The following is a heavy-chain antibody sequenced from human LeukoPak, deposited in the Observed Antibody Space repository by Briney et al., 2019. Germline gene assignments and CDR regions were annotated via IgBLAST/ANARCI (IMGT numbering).Heavy chain of an antibody. J-gene: IGHJ4*02. Sequence: GGSLRLSCAASGFPFNIYWMSWVRQAPGKGLEWVANIKEDGNEEYSVDSVKGRFTISRDNAKNSLYLQMNSLRVEDTAVYYCAKEGRSLQTYWGQGTLVTVSS. CDR3: AKEGRSLQTY. V-gene: IGHV3-7*03. CDR1: GFPFNIYW. CDR2: IKEDGNEE. D-gene: IGHD5-24*01.